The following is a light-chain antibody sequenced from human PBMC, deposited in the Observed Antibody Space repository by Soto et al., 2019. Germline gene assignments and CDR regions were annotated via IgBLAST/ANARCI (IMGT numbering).Light chain of an antibody. CDR1: QGISSA. Sequence: AIQLTQSPSSLSASVGDRVTITCRARQGISSALAWYQQKPGKAPKLLIYDASSLESGVPSRFSGSGSGTDFTLTISSLQPEDFATYYGQQFTLYPGLNFGGGTKVEIK. CDR2: DAS. J-gene: IGKJ4*01. CDR3: QQFTLYPGLN. V-gene: IGKV1-13*02.